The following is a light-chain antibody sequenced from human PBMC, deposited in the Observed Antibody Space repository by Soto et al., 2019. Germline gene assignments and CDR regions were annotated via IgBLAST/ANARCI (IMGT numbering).Light chain of an antibody. V-gene: IGKV3-15*01. Sequence: EIVMTQSPATLSVSPGERATLSCRASQSLSSDLAWYQQKVGQAPRLLIYGASTRATGIPARYSGSGSGTEFNFTISSLQSEDFAVYYCQQYNKWSRTFGQGTKVDIK. CDR3: QQYNKWSRT. J-gene: IGKJ1*01. CDR1: QSLSSD. CDR2: GAS.